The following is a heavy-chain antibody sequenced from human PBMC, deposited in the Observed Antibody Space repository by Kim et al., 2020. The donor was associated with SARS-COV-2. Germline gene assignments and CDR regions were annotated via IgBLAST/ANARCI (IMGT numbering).Heavy chain of an antibody. D-gene: IGHD1-26*01. Sequence: ASVKVSCKASGYTFTSYGISWVRQAPGQGLEWMGWISAYNGNTNYAQKLQGRVTMTTDTSTSTAYMELRSLRSDDTAVYYCARDSWWELLRYYYYGMDVWGQGTTVTVSS. CDR2: ISAYNGNT. CDR1: GYTFTSYG. V-gene: IGHV1-18*04. CDR3: ARDSWWELLRYYYYGMDV. J-gene: IGHJ6*02.